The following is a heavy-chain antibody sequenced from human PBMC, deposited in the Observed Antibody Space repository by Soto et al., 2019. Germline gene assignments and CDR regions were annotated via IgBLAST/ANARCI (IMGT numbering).Heavy chain of an antibody. D-gene: IGHD6-25*01. J-gene: IGHJ3*02. CDR2: IRKDGSQR. V-gene: IGHV3-7*05. CDR1: EFAFSSYW. CDR3: ARDVSPGSSGLYFDAFDT. Sequence: EVQLVESGGGLVQPGGSLTLSCAASEFAFSSYWMTWVRQAPGKGLEWVANIRKDGSQRSYLDSVRGRFTISRDNSKNSLYLQMNSLRAEDTALYFCARDVSPGSSGLYFDAFDTWGQGTMVTVSS.